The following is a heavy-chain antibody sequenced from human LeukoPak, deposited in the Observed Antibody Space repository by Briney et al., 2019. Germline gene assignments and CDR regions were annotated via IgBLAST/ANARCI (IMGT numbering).Heavy chain of an antibody. CDR1: GYTFTSYY. CDR2: INPSGGST. CDR3: ARDRPDDSSGYYYRAAGH. Sequence: ASVKVSCKASGYTFTSYYMHWVRQAPGQGLEGMGIINPSGGSTSYAQKFQGRVTMTRDTSTSTVYMELSSLRSAETAVYYCARDRPDDSSGYYYRAAGHWGQGTLVTVSS. V-gene: IGHV1-46*01. D-gene: IGHD3-22*01. J-gene: IGHJ4*02.